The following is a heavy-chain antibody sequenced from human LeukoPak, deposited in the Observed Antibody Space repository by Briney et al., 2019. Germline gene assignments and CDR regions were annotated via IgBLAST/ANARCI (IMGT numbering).Heavy chain of an antibody. Sequence: PGGSLRLSCEASGFAFSFSAMSWVRQAPGKGLEWVSCLSGGGGTTYYPDSVKGRFTISRDNSKNSLYLQMNSLRTEDTALYYCANLYSSSSVDYWGQGTLVTVSS. CDR3: ANLYSSSSVDY. CDR1: GFAFSFSA. D-gene: IGHD6-6*01. J-gene: IGHJ4*02. CDR2: LSGGGGTT. V-gene: IGHV3-23*01.